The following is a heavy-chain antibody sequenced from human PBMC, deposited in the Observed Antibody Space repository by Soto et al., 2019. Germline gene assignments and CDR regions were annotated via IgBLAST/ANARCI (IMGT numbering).Heavy chain of an antibody. D-gene: IGHD3-10*01. V-gene: IGHV3-48*02. CDR1: GFTFSSFG. CDR3: ARDPDGIIDFDY. J-gene: IGHJ4*02. Sequence: PGGSLRLSCAVSGFTFSSFGMNWVRQAPGKGLEWISYITSDSSTRHYADFVKGRFTISRDNAKNSLYLQMNSLRDEDTAVYFCARDPDGIIDFDYWGQGTQVT. CDR2: ITSDSSTR.